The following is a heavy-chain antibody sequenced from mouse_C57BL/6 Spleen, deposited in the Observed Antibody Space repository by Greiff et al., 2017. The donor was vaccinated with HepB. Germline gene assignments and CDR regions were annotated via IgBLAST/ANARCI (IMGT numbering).Heavy chain of an antibody. CDR1: GFTFSDYG. CDR3: ASYCYGMAWFAY. J-gene: IGHJ3*01. V-gene: IGHV5-17*01. D-gene: IGHD1-1*01. Sequence: EVKVVESGGGLVKPGGSLKLSCAASGFTFSDYGMHWVRQAPEKGLEWVAYISSGSSTNYYADTVKGRFTISRDNAKNTLFLQMTSLRSEDTAMYYCASYCYGMAWFAYWGQGTLVTVSA. CDR2: ISSGSSTN.